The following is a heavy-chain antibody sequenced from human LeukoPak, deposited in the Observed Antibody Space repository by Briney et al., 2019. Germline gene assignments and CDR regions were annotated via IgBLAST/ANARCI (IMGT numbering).Heavy chain of an antibody. CDR3: VTYYYGSSAPKRNY. CDR1: GDSINDKYR. J-gene: IGHJ4*02. CDR2: ISHSGST. D-gene: IGHD3-22*01. V-gene: IGHV4-4*02. Sequence: SETLSLTCAVSGDSINDKYRWRWVRQFPDKGLEWIGEISHSGSTTYNPSLRSRVTISGDTSKKQFSLKLSSVTAADTAVSYCVTYYYGSSAPKRNYWGQGILVTVSS.